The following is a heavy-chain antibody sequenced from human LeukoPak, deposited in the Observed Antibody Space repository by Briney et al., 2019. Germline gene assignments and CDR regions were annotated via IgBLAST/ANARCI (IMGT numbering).Heavy chain of an antibody. V-gene: IGHV3-30*04. Sequence: GGSLRLSCAASGFTFSSYAMHWVRQAPGKGLEWVAVISYDGSNKYYADSVKGRFTISRDNSKNTLYLQMNSLRAEDTAVYYCARGTQEVTMIVVVIPPIDNWGQGTLVTVSS. CDR3: ARGTQEVTMIVVVIPPIDN. CDR1: GFTFSSYA. J-gene: IGHJ4*02. CDR2: ISYDGSNK. D-gene: IGHD3-22*01.